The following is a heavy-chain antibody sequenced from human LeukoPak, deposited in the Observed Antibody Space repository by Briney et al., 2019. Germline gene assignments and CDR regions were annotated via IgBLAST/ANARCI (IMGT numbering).Heavy chain of an antibody. V-gene: IGHV1-69*05. Sequence: SVKVSCKASGGTFSNYAINWVRQAPGQGLEWMGGIIPIFGTANYAQKFQGRVTITTDESTSTAYMELSSLRSEDTAVYYCARVPGGSYYFDIWGQGTMVTVSS. CDR2: IIPIFGTA. CDR3: ARVPGGSYYFDI. CDR1: GGTFSNYA. D-gene: IGHD1-26*01. J-gene: IGHJ3*02.